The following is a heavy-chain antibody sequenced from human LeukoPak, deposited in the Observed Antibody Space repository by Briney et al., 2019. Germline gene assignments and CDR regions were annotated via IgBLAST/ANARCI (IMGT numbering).Heavy chain of an antibody. CDR3: AGLGYCTSTNCYIDY. Sequence: GGSLRLSCAASGSTFSNDWMHWVRQPPGKGLVWVSRINGDGSSTTYADSVKGRFTISRDNAKNTLYLQMNSLRAEDTAVYYCAGLGYCTSTNCYIDYWGQGTVVTVSS. V-gene: IGHV3-74*01. CDR2: INGDGSST. CDR1: GSTFSNDW. D-gene: IGHD2-2*02. J-gene: IGHJ4*02.